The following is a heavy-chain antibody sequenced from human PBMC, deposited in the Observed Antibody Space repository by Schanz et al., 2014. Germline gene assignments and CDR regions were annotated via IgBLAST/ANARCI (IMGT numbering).Heavy chain of an antibody. CDR3: AGAFDSSGYYFDY. CDR1: GGTFSTYT. V-gene: IGHV1-69*02. D-gene: IGHD3-22*01. Sequence: QVQLVQSGAEVKKPGSSVKVSCKASGGTFSTYTISWVRQAPGQGLEWMGRIIPILGIANYAQKFQGRVTVTSDTATRTVYMELSGLRSEDTAVYYCAGAFDSSGYYFDYWGQGTLVTVSS. J-gene: IGHJ4*02. CDR2: IIPILGIA.